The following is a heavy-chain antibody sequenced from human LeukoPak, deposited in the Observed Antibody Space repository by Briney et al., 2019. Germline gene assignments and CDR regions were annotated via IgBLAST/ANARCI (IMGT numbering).Heavy chain of an antibody. Sequence: SETLSLTCTVSGGSITSYYWSWIRQPAGKGLEWIGRIHTGGSTNYNPSLKSRVTMSVDTSKNQFSLKLTSVTATDTAMYYCASSFAVAGYYHGTDVWGQGTTVTVSS. V-gene: IGHV4-4*07. D-gene: IGHD3-3*01. CDR1: GGSITSYY. CDR3: ASSFAVAGYYHGTDV. CDR2: IHTGGST. J-gene: IGHJ6*02.